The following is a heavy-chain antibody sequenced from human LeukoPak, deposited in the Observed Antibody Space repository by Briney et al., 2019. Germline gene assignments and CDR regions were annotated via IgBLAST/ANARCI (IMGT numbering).Heavy chain of an antibody. CDR3: ARGDLLTGYYLYSLDC. CDR1: GYTFTDYN. CDR2: INLNTGNT. Sequence: ASVKVSCKASGYTFTDYNMLWVRQAPGQGLEWMGWINLNTGNTNYAQKFQGRVTMIRDTSISTAFMELSSLRSDDTALYYCARGDLLTGYYLYSLDCWGQGTLVTVSS. J-gene: IGHJ4*02. D-gene: IGHD3-9*01. V-gene: IGHV1-2*02.